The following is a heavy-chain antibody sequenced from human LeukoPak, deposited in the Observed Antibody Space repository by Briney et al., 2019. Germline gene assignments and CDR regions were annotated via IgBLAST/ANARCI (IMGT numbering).Heavy chain of an antibody. Sequence: SETLSLTCTVSGGSISSYYCSWIRQPSGKGLEWIGYIYNSGSTNYSPSLKSRVTISLDTSKNQFSLKLSSVTAADTAVYYCARDSRFNGMDVWGQGTTVTVSS. V-gene: IGHV4-59*01. CDR2: IYNSGST. J-gene: IGHJ6*02. CDR3: ARDSRFNGMDV. CDR1: GGSISSYY.